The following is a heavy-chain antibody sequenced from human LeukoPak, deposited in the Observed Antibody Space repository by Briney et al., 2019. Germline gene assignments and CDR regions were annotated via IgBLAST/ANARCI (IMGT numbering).Heavy chain of an antibody. CDR3: ARETRWDFDY. CDR2: ISGSGVST. D-gene: IGHD5-24*01. J-gene: IGHJ4*02. V-gene: IGHV3-23*01. Sequence: GGSLRLSCAASGFTFSNYAMSWLRQAPGKGLEWVSAISGSGVSTYYADSVRGRFTISRDNSKNTLYLQMNSLRAEDTAVYYCARETRWDFDYWGQGTLVTVSS. CDR1: GFTFSNYA.